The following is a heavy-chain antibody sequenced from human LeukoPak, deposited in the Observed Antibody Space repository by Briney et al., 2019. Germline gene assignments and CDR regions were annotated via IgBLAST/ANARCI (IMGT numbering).Heavy chain of an antibody. CDR3: ARHRSGWLQSSFDY. CDR1: GGSISSSSYY. V-gene: IGHV4-39*07. CDR2: ISHSGST. D-gene: IGHD5-24*01. Sequence: SETLSLTCTVSGGSISSSSYYWGWIRQPPGKGLEWIGSISHSGSTYYNASLKSRVRISVDTSKNQFSLKLSSVTAADTAVYYCARHRSGWLQSSFDYWGQGTLVTVSS. J-gene: IGHJ4*02.